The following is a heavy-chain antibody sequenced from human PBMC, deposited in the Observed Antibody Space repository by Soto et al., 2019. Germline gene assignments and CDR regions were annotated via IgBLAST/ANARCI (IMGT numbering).Heavy chain of an antibody. V-gene: IGHV4-31*02. CDR3: AVQRAASGVALSKGFGP. CDR1: GASATSGGYF. D-gene: IGHD3-10*01. J-gene: IGHJ5*02. CDR2: IYSSGAT. Sequence: SETLSLTCGVSGASATSGGYFWTWIRQVTGKGLEWIGYIYSSGATHYNLFLQRRLPMSLDTSRNQFSLKLTSLTLADKAVYYGAVQRAASGVALSKGFGPWGQGSLVSGS.